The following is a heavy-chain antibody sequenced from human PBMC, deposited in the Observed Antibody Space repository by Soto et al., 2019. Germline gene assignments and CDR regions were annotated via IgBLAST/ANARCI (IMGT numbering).Heavy chain of an antibody. CDR2: TIPISVTA. CDR3: ARGRYQPLVPHAFDM. Sequence: QVQLVQSGAEVKKPGSSVKVSCKASGGTFSSYAISWVRQAPGQGLEWMGGTIPISVTANSAQKFQGRVTITAVEYTSTAYMELGSLGKEASAVYYCARGRYQPLVPHAFDMWCQGKMVTVS. V-gene: IGHV1-69*12. J-gene: IGHJ3*02. CDR1: GGTFSSYA. D-gene: IGHD2-2*01.